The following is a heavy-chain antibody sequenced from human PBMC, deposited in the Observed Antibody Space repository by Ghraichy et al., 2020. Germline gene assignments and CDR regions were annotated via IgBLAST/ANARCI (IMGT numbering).Heavy chain of an antibody. CDR1: GFTFSDHY. CDR3: ARSRSSSGWYPFDY. Sequence: GGSLRLSCAASGFTFSDHYMDWVRQTPGKGLEWVVRSRNKARSYTTEYAASVRDRFTISRDDSKNSLYLQMNSLKTEDTAVYYCARSRSSSGWYPFDYWGQGTLVTVSS. J-gene: IGHJ4*02. V-gene: IGHV3-72*01. CDR2: SRNKARSYTT. D-gene: IGHD6-19*01.